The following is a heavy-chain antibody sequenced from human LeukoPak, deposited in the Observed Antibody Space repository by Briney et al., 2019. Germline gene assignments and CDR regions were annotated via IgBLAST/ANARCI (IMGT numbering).Heavy chain of an antibody. CDR3: AREGITFGGVIVLADY. CDR2: ISAYNGNT. Sequence: GASVKVSCKASGYTFTSYGISWVRQAPGQGLEWMGWISAYNGNTNYAQKLQGRVTMTTDTSTSTAYMKLRSLRSDDTAVYYCAREGITFGGVIVLADYWGQGTLVTVSS. CDR1: GYTFTSYG. D-gene: IGHD3-16*02. J-gene: IGHJ4*02. V-gene: IGHV1-18*01.